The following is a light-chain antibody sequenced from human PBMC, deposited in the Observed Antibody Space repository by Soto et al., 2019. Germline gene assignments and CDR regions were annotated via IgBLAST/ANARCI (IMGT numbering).Light chain of an antibody. V-gene: IGLV1-40*01. CDR1: SSNIGAGYD. J-gene: IGLJ3*02. Sequence: QSVLTQPPSVSGAPGQRVTISCTGSSSNIGAGYDVHWYQQLPGAAPKLLIHDNSHRPSGVPDRFSDSKSDTSASLAVTGLRAEDEADYYCQSYDSSLSGGVFGGGTKLTVL. CDR3: QSYDSSLSGGV. CDR2: DNS.